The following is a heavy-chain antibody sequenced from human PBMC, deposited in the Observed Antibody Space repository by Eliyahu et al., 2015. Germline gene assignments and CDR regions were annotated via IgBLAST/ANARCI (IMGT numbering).Heavy chain of an antibody. D-gene: IGHD4-23*01. J-gene: IGHJ4*02. Sequence: FTISRDNSKNTLYLQMNSLRAEDTAVYYCARDYGGITPGSTGYWGQGTLVTVSS. CDR3: ARDYGGITPGSTGY. V-gene: IGHV3-30*07.